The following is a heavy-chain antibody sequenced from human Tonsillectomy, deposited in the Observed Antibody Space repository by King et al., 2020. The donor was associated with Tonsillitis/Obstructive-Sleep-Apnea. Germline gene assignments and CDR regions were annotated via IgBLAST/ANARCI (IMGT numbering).Heavy chain of an antibody. CDR3: AREITTDAFDI. J-gene: IGHJ3*02. Sequence: VQLQQWGAGLLKPSETLSLTCAVYGGSFNGHYWRCIRQPPGKGLEWIGEIDHSGSTNYNPSLKSRVTISADTSKTQFSLKLSSVTAADTAVYYCAREITTDAFDIWGQGTMVTVSS. D-gene: IGHD3-3*01. CDR1: GGSFNGHY. CDR2: IDHSGST. V-gene: IGHV4-34*01.